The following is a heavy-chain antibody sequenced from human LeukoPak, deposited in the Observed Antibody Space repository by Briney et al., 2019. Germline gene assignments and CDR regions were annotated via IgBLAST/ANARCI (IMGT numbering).Heavy chain of an antibody. Sequence: SETLSLTCTVSGGSISSSSYYWGWIRQPPGKGREWIGSIYYSGSTYYNPSLKSRVTISVDTSKNQFSLKLSSVTAADTAVYYCARSRSGSHTGWFDPWGQGTLVTVSS. CDR3: ARSRSGSHTGWFDP. D-gene: IGHD1-26*01. CDR1: GGSISSSSYY. J-gene: IGHJ5*02. V-gene: IGHV4-39*01. CDR2: IYYSGST.